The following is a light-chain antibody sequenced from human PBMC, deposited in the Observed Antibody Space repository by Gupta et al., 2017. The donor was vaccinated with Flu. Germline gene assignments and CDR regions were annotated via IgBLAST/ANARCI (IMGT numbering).Light chain of an antibody. J-gene: IGKJ2*01. Sequence: DVVMTQSPLSLPVTVGQPASISCRSSQSLVHSDGNTFLNWFLQRPGQSPRRLIYKVSNRDSGVPDRFSGSGSGTDFTLKISRVEAEDVGVYYCIQHTHWPYTFGQGTKLEIK. V-gene: IGKV2-30*02. CDR3: IQHTHWPYT. CDR2: KVS. CDR1: QSLVHSDGNTF.